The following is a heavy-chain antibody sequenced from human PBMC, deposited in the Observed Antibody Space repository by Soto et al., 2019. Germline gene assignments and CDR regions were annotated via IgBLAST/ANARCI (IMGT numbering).Heavy chain of an antibody. J-gene: IGHJ4*02. CDR1: GGSFSGYY. CDR2: VNHSGST. D-gene: IGHD3-22*01. CDR3: ARSHKYYYDSSGNYYYLIYYFDY. V-gene: IGHV4-34*01. Sequence: SETLSLTCAVYGGSFSGYYWSWIRQPPGKGLEWIGEVNHSGSTNYNPSLKSRVTISVDTSKNQFSLKLSSVTAADTAVYYCARSHKYYYDSSGNYYYLIYYFDYWGQGTLVTVSS.